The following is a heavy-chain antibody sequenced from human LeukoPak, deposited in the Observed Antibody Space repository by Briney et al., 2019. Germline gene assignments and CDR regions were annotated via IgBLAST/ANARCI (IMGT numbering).Heavy chain of an antibody. CDR2: ISYDGSNK. CDR3: ARVRDGIRRDSSSWYLIDY. Sequence: GGSLRLSCAASGFTFSSYAMHWVRQAPGKGLEWVAVISYDGSNKYYADSVKGRFTISRDNSKNTLYLQMNSLRAEDTAVYYCARVRDGIRRDSSSWYLIDYWGQGTLVTVSS. V-gene: IGHV3-30-3*01. CDR1: GFTFSSYA. D-gene: IGHD6-13*01. J-gene: IGHJ4*02.